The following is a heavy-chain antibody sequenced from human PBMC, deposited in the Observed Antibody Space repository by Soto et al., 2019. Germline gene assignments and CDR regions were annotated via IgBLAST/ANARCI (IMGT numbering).Heavy chain of an antibody. CDR1: GFTFSSYS. Sequence: GESLKISCAASGFTFSSYSMNWVRQAPGKGLEWVSSISSSSSYIYYADSVKGRFTISRDNAKNSLYLQMNSLRAEDTAVYYCARSSPYTYYYDSSGYYPLGYWGQGTLVTVSS. V-gene: IGHV3-21*01. CDR3: ARSSPYTYYYDSSGYYPLGY. J-gene: IGHJ4*02. CDR2: ISSSSSYI. D-gene: IGHD3-22*01.